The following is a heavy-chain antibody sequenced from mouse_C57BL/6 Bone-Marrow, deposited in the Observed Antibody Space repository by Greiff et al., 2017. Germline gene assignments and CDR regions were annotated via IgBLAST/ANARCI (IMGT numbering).Heavy chain of an antibody. CDR1: GFTFSSYA. CDR2: ISDGGSYT. CDR3: ARGGYDYSFDY. V-gene: IGHV5-4*01. Sequence: EVQGVESGGGLVKPGGSLKLSCAASGFTFSSYAMSWVRQTPEKRLEWVATISDGGSYTYYPDNVKGRFTISRDNAKNNLYLQMSHLKSEDTAMYYCARGGYDYSFDYWGQGTTLTVSS. D-gene: IGHD2-4*01. J-gene: IGHJ2*01.